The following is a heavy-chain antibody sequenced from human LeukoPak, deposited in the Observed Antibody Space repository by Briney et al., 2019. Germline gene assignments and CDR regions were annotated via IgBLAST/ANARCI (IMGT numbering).Heavy chain of an antibody. CDR1: GFTISNYW. CDR3: AREAGTSDY. CDR2: IKQDGSET. V-gene: IGHV3-7*01. Sequence: GGSLRLSCAASGFTISNYWMSWVRQAPGKGLEWVANIKQDGSETYYVDSVKGRFTISRDNAKNSLSLQMNSLRAEDTAVYYCAREAGTSDYWGQGTLVTVSS. J-gene: IGHJ4*02. D-gene: IGHD1-7*01.